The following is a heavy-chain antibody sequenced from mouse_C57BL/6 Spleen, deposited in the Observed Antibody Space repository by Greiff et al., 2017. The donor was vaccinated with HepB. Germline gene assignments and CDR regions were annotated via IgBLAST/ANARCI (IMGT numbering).Heavy chain of an antibody. V-gene: IGHV1-61*01. CDR2: IYPSDSET. J-gene: IGHJ2*01. Sequence: QVQLQQPGAELVRPGSSVKLSCKASGYTFTSYWMDWVKQRPGQGLEWIGNIYPSDSETHYNQKFKDKATLTVDKSSSTAYMQLSSLTSEDSAVYYCARRIYYEYGYFDYWGQGTTLTVSS. CDR3: ARRIYYEYGYFDY. D-gene: IGHD2-4*01. CDR1: GYTFTSYW.